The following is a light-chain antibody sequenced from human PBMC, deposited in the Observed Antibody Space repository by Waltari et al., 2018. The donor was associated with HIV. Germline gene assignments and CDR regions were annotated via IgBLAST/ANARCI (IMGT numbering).Light chain of an antibody. V-gene: IGLV2-11*01. J-gene: IGLJ2*01. CDR1: RSDLGSYDF. Sequence: QSALTPPRPVSAPPGQSVTISCTVSRSDLGSYDFVSWYQLLPGEAPKLMIYDVTKRPSGVPDRFSGSKSANTASLTISGLQAEDEAEYYCCSYAGTYTLKFGGGTKLTV. CDR2: DVT. CDR3: CSYAGTYTLK.